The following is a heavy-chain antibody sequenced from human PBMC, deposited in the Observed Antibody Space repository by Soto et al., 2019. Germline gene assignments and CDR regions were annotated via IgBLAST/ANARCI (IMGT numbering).Heavy chain of an antibody. V-gene: IGHV1-69*06. D-gene: IGHD2-2*02. CDR3: AREGRGKKAGYNGLVSLGY. Sequence: QVQLVQSGAEVKTPGSSLKVSCKVSGSRFSNYVISWVRQAPGHGLEWLGRIIPIFNSTKYAQNFQGRVTIPAAKSTSTASLELSSLRSDDTAVYYCAREGRGKKAGYNGLVSLGYWGQGTLVTVSS. CDR1: GSRFSNYV. J-gene: IGHJ4*02. CDR2: IIPIFNST.